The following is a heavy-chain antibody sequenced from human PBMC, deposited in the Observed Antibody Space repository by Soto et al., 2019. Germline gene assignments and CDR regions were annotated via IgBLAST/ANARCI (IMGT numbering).Heavy chain of an antibody. CDR1: GGSMSNYY. CDR3: ARHPERGGMHNDF. V-gene: IGHV4-59*08. Sequence: SETLSLTCTVSGGSMSNYYWSWIRQPPGKGLEWIGYIYYSGRTEYNPSLESRVTISVDTSKNQSSLKLSSVTATDTAVYYCARHPERGGMHNDFWGQGTLVTVS. D-gene: IGHD3-10*01. J-gene: IGHJ4*02. CDR2: IYYSGRT.